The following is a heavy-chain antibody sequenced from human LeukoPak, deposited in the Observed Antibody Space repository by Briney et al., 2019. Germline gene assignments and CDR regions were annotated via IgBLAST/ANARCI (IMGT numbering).Heavy chain of an antibody. J-gene: IGHJ4*02. CDR1: GGCFSSYY. CDR2: IYYTEST. V-gene: IGHV4-59*01. Sequence: SETLSLTCTVSGGCFSSYYWGWIRQPPGKGLEWIGYIYYTESTRYNPSLKSRVTISLDTSMNQFSLELSSVTAADTAFYYCARSPDPPYFDFWGRGILVTVSS. CDR3: ARSPDPPYFDF.